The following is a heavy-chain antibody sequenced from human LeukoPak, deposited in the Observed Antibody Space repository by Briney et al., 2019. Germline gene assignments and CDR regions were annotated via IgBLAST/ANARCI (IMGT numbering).Heavy chain of an antibody. CDR1: GFTFGNSA. D-gene: IGHD3-16*01. V-gene: IGHV3-23*01. CDR3: AKDGSWGDYQFYFYIDV. CDR2: ISASGHYT. Sequence: EGSLRLSCAVSGFTFGNSAMSWVRQAPGKGLEWISGISASGHYTYTADSLKGRFTISRDNSKNTLYLQMNSLRAEDTALYYCAKDGSWGDYQFYFYIDVWGNGTTVTVSS. J-gene: IGHJ6*03.